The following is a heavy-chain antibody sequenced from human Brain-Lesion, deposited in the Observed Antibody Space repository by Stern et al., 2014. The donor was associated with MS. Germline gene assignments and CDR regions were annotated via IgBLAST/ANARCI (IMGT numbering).Heavy chain of an antibody. D-gene: IGHD3-10*01. CDR2: IYPSGSA. CDR3: ARDPRRGGLSGYYHGMDV. J-gene: IGHJ6*02. CDR1: GASISNTQW. V-gene: IGHV4-4*02. Sequence: QVQLVQSGPGLVKPSGTLSLTCAVSGASISNTQWWTWVRQSPGKGLEWIGEIYPSGSANYNTCLRGRVTLSVDRSKNSFSLKLNSVTAADTAVYYCARDPRRGGLSGYYHGMDVWGQGTTVTVSS.